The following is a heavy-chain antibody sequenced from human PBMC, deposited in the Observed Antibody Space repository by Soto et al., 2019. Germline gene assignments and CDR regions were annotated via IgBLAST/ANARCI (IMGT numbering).Heavy chain of an antibody. CDR3: AREGWQQRGGDWFDP. CDR1: GGSISSYY. J-gene: IGHJ5*02. D-gene: IGHD6-13*01. Sequence: QVQLQESGPGLVKPSETLSLTCTVSGGSISSYYWSWIRQPAGTGLEWIGRIYTSGSTNYNPSLKSRVTMSVDTSKNQFSLKLSSVTAADTAVYYCAREGWQQRGGDWFDPWGQGTLVTFSS. V-gene: IGHV4-4*07. CDR2: IYTSGST.